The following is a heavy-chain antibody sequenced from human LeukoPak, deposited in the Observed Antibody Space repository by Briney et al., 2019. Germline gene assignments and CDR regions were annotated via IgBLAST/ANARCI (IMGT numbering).Heavy chain of an antibody. CDR1: GFSFSNHY. CDR3: ARESSIFQVVARSYMDV. Sequence: GGSLRLSCAASGFSFSNHYINWVRQTPGKGLESVGRTRNKAESYKTEYAASVKGRFTISRDDSKKSLFLHMNSLTTEATAVYYCARESSIFQVVARSYMDVWGKGTTVTVSS. D-gene: IGHD3-3*01. J-gene: IGHJ6*03. CDR2: TRNKAESYKT. V-gene: IGHV3-72*01.